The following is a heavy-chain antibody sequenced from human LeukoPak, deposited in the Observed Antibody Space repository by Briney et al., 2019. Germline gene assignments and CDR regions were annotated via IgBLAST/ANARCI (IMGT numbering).Heavy chain of an antibody. CDR2: IYYSGST. D-gene: IGHD5-12*01. CDR1: GGSISSYS. Sequence: SETLSLTCTVSGGSISSYSWSWIRQPPGKGLEWIGYIYYSGSTNYNPSLKSRVTISVDTSKNQFSLKLSSVTAADTAVYYCARAASGYGSYFYYYMDVWGKGTTVTVSS. V-gene: IGHV4-59*01. CDR3: ARAASGYGSYFYYYMDV. J-gene: IGHJ6*03.